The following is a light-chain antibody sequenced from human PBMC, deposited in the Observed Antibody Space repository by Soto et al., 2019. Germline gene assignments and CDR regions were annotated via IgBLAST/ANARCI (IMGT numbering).Light chain of an antibody. J-gene: IGKJ4*01. CDR2: LAS. CDR3: QQYHSPPVT. Sequence: DIVMTQSPDSLAVSLGERATINCKSIQSVLKSSDNKNYLAWYQQKPGQPPKLLIYLASTRKSGVPDRFSGSGSGTDFTLTISSLQAEDVAAYYCQQYHSPPVTFGGGTKVEIK. V-gene: IGKV4-1*01. CDR1: QSVLKSSDNKNY.